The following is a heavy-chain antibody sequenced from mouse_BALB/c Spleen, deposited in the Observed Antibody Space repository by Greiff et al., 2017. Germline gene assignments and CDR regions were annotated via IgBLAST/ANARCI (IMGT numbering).Heavy chain of an antibody. D-gene: IGHD1-1*01. CDR1: GFTFSDYG. J-gene: IGHJ1*01. CDR3: ARDGYYGSSYWYFDV. CDR2: ISNLAYSI. Sequence: EVQVVESGGGLVQPGGSRKLSCAASGFTFSDYGMAWVRQAPGKGPEWVAFISNLAYSICYADTVTGRFTISRENAKNTLYLEMSSLRSEDTAMYYCARDGYYGSSYWYFDVWGAGTTVTVSS. V-gene: IGHV5-15*02.